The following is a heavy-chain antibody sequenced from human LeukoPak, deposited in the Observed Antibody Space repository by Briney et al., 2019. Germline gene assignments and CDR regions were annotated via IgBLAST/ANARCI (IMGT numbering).Heavy chain of an antibody. D-gene: IGHD3-3*01. CDR3: ARTVLRFLEWYGDYFDY. CDR2: INHSGST. V-gene: IGHV4-34*01. CDR1: GGSFSGYY. Sequence: PSETLSLTCAVYGGSFSGYYWSWIRQPPGKGLEWIGEINHSGSTNYNPSLKSRVTISVDTSKNQFSLKLSSVTAADTAVYYCARTVLRFLEWYGDYFDYWGQGTLVTVSS. J-gene: IGHJ4*02.